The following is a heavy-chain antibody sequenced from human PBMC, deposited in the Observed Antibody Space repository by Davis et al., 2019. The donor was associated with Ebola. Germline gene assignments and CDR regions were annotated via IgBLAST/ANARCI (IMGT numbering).Heavy chain of an antibody. D-gene: IGHD3-22*01. Sequence: GESLKISCTASGFTFSSYWMHWVRQGPGKGLEWVSYISSSGSTIYYADSVKGRFTISRDNAKNSLYLQMNSLRAEDTAVYYCARDRRYYDSSGLPDYWGQGTLVTVSS. V-gene: IGHV3-48*04. CDR2: ISSSGSTI. CDR1: GFTFSSYW. CDR3: ARDRRYYDSSGLPDY. J-gene: IGHJ4*02.